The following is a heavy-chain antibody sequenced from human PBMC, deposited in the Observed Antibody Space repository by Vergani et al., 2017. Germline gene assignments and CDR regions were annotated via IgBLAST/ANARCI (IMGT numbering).Heavy chain of an antibody. CDR2: INPNSGCT. CDR3: ARGIILWWWSAFDI. J-gene: IGHJ3*02. Sequence: QVQLVQSGAEVKKPGASVKVSCKASGYTFTGYYMHWVRQAPGQGLEWMGWINPNSGCTNYATKFQGWVTMTMDTSISTAYMALSSLRSDDTAVYYCARGIILWWWSAFDIWGQGTMVTISS. V-gene: IGHV1-2*04. CDR1: GYTFTGYY. D-gene: IGHD2-21*01.